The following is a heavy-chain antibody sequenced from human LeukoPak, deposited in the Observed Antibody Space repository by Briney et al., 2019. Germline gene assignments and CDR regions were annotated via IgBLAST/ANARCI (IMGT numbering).Heavy chain of an antibody. Sequence: PSETLSLTCTVSGGSIRSGGYYWSWIRQHPAKGLEWIGYIYYSGSTNYNPSLKSRVTISVDTSKNQISLKLSSVTAADTAVYYCARHYYDSSDIPSFQHWGQGTLVTVSS. J-gene: IGHJ1*01. CDR2: IYYSGST. CDR3: ARHYYDSSDIPSFQH. V-gene: IGHV4-61*08. D-gene: IGHD3-22*01. CDR1: GGSIRSGGYY.